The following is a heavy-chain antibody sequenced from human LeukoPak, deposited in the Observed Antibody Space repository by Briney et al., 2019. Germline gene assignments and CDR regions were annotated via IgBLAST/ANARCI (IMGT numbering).Heavy chain of an antibody. Sequence: GGSLRLSCAASGFTFSSYGMHWVRQAPGKGLEWVAVMWYDGSNKYYADSVKGRFTISRDNSKNTLYLQMNSLRAEDTAVYYCAKDGYRNGPPHKTIDYWGQGTLVTVSS. CDR3: AKDGYRNGPPHKTIDY. D-gene: IGHD4-11*01. J-gene: IGHJ4*02. CDR1: GFTFSSYG. V-gene: IGHV3-33*06. CDR2: MWYDGSNK.